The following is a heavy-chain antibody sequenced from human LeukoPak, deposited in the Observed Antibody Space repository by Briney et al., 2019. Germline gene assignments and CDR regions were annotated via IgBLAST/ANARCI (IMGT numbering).Heavy chain of an antibody. CDR2: IYYSGSI. D-gene: IGHD2-15*01. V-gene: IGHV4-31*03. CDR1: GGSISSGGYY. CDR3: ARDLAATIGYWFDP. J-gene: IGHJ5*02. Sequence: SETLSLTCTVSGGSISSGGYYWSWIRQHPGKGLEWIGYIYYSGSIYYNPSLKSRVTISVDTSKNQFSLKLSSVTAADTAVYYCARDLAATIGYWFDPWGQGTLVTVSS.